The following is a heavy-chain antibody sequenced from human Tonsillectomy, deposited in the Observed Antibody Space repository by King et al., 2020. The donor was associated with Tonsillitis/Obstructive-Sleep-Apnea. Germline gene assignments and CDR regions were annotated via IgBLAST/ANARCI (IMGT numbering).Heavy chain of an antibody. CDR1: GYTFISYG. Sequence: QGQLVQSGAEVKKPGASVKVSCKASGYTFISYGISWVRQAPGQGLEWMGWISAYSDKTNYAQKVQGRVTMTTDTSTSTAYMELTSLRSDDTAVYYCAREAAPTSLRYRHFDYWGQGTLVTVSS. V-gene: IGHV1-18*01. CDR2: ISAYSDKT. CDR3: AREAAPTSLRYRHFDY. J-gene: IGHJ4*02. D-gene: IGHD1-26*01.